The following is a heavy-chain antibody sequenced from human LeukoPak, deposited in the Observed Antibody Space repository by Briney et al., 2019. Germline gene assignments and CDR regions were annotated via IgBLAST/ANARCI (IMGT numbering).Heavy chain of an antibody. J-gene: IGHJ3*02. Sequence: SETLSLTCTVSGGSISSFYWSWIRQPAGKGLEWIGRIYASGSTNYNPSLESRLTMSIDTSKSQFSLKLSSVTAADTAVYYCARDLIHCTGGSCYLDAFDMWGQGTMVTVSS. CDR2: IYASGST. CDR1: GGSISSFY. V-gene: IGHV4-4*07. D-gene: IGHD2-15*01. CDR3: ARDLIHCTGGSCYLDAFDM.